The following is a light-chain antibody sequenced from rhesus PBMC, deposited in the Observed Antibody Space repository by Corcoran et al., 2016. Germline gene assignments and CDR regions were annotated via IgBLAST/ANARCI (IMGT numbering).Light chain of an antibody. Sequence: ETVVTQSPATLSLSPGERATLSCRASQSVGSYLAWYQQKPGQAPRLLIYGASSRATGIPDRFSGGGSGTDFTLTSSSLEPEDVGVYYCRQSSNLWTFGQGTKVEIK. CDR3: RQSSNLWT. J-gene: IGKJ1*01. V-gene: IGKV3-24*04. CDR2: GAS. CDR1: QSVGSY.